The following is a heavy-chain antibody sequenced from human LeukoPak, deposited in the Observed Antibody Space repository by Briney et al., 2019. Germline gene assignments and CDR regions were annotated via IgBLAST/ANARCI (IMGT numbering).Heavy chain of an antibody. CDR1: GFTFSDYY. D-gene: IGHD2-15*01. CDR2: ISSSGSTI. CDR3: ARATVVVVAATKSSYYMDV. Sequence: GGSLRLSCAASGFTFSDYYMSWIRQAPGKGLEWVSYISSSGSTIYYADSVKGRFTISRDNAKNSLYLQMSSLRAEDTAVYYCARATVVVVAATKSSYYMDVWGKGTTVTVSS. J-gene: IGHJ6*03. V-gene: IGHV3-11*01.